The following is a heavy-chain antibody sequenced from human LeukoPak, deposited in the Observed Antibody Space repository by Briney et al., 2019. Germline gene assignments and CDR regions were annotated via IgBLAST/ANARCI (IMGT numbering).Heavy chain of an antibody. V-gene: IGHV3-23*01. CDR3: PKDRRWLHSQYFDY. J-gene: IGHJ4*02. CDR1: GFTFSSYA. CDR2: ISGSGGST. D-gene: IGHD5-12*01. Sequence: PGGSLRLSCAASGFTFSSYAMSWVRQAPGKGLEWVSAISGSGGSTYYADSVKGRFTISRDNSKNTLYLQMNSLRAEDTAVYYCPKDRRWLHSQYFDYWGQGTLVTVSS.